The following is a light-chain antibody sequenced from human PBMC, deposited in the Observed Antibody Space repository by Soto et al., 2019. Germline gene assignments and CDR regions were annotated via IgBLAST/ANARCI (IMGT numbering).Light chain of an antibody. CDR1: SSNIGTSNIGAGYD. J-gene: IGLJ3*02. CDR3: QSYESSLSGAV. CDR2: RNN. Sequence: QSVLTQPPSVSGAPGQRVTISCTGTSSNIGTSNIGAGYDVHWYQQHPGTAPKLLIYRNNNRPSGVPDRFSASKSGTSATLAITVLQAEDEADYYCQSYESSLSGAVFGGGTKLTVL. V-gene: IGLV1-40*01.